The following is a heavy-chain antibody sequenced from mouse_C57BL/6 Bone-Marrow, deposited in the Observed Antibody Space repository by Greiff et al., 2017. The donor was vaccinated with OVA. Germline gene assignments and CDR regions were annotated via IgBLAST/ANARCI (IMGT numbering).Heavy chain of an antibody. CDR2: ISDGGSYT. Sequence: DVHLVESGGGLVKPGGSLKLSCAASGFTFSDYYMYWVRQTPEKRLEWVATISDGGSYTYYPDSVKGRFTISRDNAKNNLYLQMSSLKSEDTAMYYCASYGSSWDFDYWGQGTTLTVSS. CDR3: ASYGSSWDFDY. CDR1: GFTFSDYY. V-gene: IGHV5-4*02. D-gene: IGHD1-1*01. J-gene: IGHJ2*01.